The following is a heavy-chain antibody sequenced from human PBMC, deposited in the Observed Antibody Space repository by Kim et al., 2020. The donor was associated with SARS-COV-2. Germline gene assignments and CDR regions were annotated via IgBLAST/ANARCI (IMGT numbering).Heavy chain of an antibody. Sequence: ASVKVSCKASGYTFTNYYVYWVRLAPGQGPEWMGRINPHSGDTLYAQKFQGRVTLTRDTSVNTAYMEVSGLRFDDTAVYYCARAIPPAPVPLGKPMYYFDYWGQGTQVTVSS. V-gene: IGHV1-2*02. CDR2: INPHSGDT. CDR3: ARAIPPAPVPLGKPMYYFDY. D-gene: IGHD2-15*01. CDR1: GYTFTNYY. J-gene: IGHJ4*02.